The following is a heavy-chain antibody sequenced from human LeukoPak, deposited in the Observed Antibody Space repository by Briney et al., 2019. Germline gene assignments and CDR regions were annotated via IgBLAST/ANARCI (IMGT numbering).Heavy chain of an antibody. CDR1: GGSVSSGSYF. D-gene: IGHD1-26*01. Sequence: SGTLSLTCDVSGGSVSSGSYFWSWIRQPPGKGLEWIGFIYYSGSSNYNPSLKSRVTISVDTSKNQFSLKLSSVTAADTAVYYCARVLVGPTASDIWGQGTMVIVFS. CDR3: ARVLVGPTASDI. CDR2: IYYSGSS. V-gene: IGHV4-61*01. J-gene: IGHJ3*02.